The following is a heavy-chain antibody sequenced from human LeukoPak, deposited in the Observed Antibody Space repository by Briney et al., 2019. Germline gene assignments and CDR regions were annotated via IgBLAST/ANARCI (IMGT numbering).Heavy chain of an antibody. CDR2: MSNSGENT. J-gene: IGHJ4*02. CDR3: ARVRYFDWLGPFDY. CDR1: GFTFSSYS. V-gene: IGHV3-30*03. D-gene: IGHD3-9*01. Sequence: GGSLRLSCAASGFTFSSYSMQWVRQTPGKGLEWVGIMSNSGENTFYGEAVKGRFTISRDNSQNTLYLQMNSLRPEDTAVYYCARVRYFDWLGPFDYWGQGTLVTVSS.